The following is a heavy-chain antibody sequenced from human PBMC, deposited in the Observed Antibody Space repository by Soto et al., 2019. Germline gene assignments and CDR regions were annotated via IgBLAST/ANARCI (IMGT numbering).Heavy chain of an antibody. J-gene: IGHJ4*02. CDR3: ASSPQLEPNDY. CDR2: INHSGST. V-gene: IGHV4-34*01. D-gene: IGHD1-1*01. CDR1: GGSFSGYY. Sequence: SETLSLTCAVYGGSFSGYYWSWIRQPPGKGLEWIGEINHSGSTNYNPSLKSRVTISVDTSKNQFSLKLSSVTAADTAVYYCASSPQLEPNDYWGQGTLVTVSS.